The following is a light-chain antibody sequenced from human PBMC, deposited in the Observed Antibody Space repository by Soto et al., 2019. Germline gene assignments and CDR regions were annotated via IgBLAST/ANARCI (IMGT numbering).Light chain of an antibody. J-gene: IGLJ2*01. V-gene: IGLV2-14*01. CDR1: TSDVGRYNY. CDR2: EVS. Sequence: QSVLTQPASVSGSPGQSITISCTGTTSDVGRYNYVSWYQQHPGKAPRLMIYEVSNRPSGVSNRFSGSKSGNTASLTISGLQAEDEGDYYCSSYTSSGTIFGGGTQLTVL. CDR3: SSYTSSGTI.